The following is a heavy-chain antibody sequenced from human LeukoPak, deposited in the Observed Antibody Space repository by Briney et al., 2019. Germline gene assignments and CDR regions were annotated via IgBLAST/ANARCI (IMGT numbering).Heavy chain of an antibody. CDR1: GYTFTSYG. Sequence: ASVKVSCKASGYTFTSYGISWVRQAPGQGLEWMGGIIPIFGTANYAQKFQGRVTITADESTSTAYMELSSLRSEDTAVYYCARATYYYDSSGLFDPWGQGTLVTVSS. J-gene: IGHJ5*02. CDR2: IIPIFGTA. CDR3: ARATYYYDSSGLFDP. V-gene: IGHV1-69*13. D-gene: IGHD3-22*01.